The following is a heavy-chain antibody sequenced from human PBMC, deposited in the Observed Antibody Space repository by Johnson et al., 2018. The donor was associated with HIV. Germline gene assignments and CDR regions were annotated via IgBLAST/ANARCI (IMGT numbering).Heavy chain of an antibody. Sequence: QVQLVESGGGVVQPGRSLRLSCAASGFTFSSYGMHWVRQAPGKGLEWVSGINWNGGSTGYADSVKGRFTISRDNAKNSLYLQMNSLRAEDTAVYYCAKDQWSSSWTNDAFDIWGQGTMVTVSS. CDR3: AKDQWSSSWTNDAFDI. CDR1: GFTFSSYG. D-gene: IGHD6-13*01. CDR2: INWNGGST. V-gene: IGHV3-NL1*01. J-gene: IGHJ3*02.